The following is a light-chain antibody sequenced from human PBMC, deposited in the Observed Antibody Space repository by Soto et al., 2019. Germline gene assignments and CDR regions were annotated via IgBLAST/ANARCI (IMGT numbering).Light chain of an antibody. Sequence: DIQMTQSPSTLSASVGDRFTITFRASQGISSYLAWYQQKPGKAPKLLIYAASSLQSGVPSRFSGSGSGTDFTLTISSLQPEDFATYYCQQSYSTPSITFGQGTRLEIK. V-gene: IGKV1-39*01. CDR1: QGISSY. J-gene: IGKJ5*01. CDR3: QQSYSTPSIT. CDR2: AAS.